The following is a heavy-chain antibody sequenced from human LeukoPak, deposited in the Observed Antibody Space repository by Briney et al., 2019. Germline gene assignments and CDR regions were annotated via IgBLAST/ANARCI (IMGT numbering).Heavy chain of an antibody. D-gene: IGHD6-13*01. CDR2: IRYGGSNK. Sequence: GGSLRLSCAASGFTFSSYGMHWVRQAPGKGLEWVAFIRYGGSNKYYADSVKGRFTISRDNSKNTLYLQMNSLRAEDTAVYYCAKESGYSSSWIPFDYWGQGTLVTVSS. CDR3: AKESGYSSSWIPFDY. V-gene: IGHV3-30*02. J-gene: IGHJ4*02. CDR1: GFTFSSYG.